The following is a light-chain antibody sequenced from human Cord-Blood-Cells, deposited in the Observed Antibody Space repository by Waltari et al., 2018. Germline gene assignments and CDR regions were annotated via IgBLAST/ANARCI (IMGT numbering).Light chain of an antibody. Sequence: DIQMTQSPSTLSASVGGRVTITCRASQSISSWLAWYQQKPGKAPKLLIYKASSLESGVPSRFSGSGSGTEVTLTISSLQPDDFATYYCQQYNSYPLTFGGGTKVEIK. CDR1: QSISSW. CDR2: KAS. CDR3: QQYNSYPLT. V-gene: IGKV1-5*03. J-gene: IGKJ4*01.